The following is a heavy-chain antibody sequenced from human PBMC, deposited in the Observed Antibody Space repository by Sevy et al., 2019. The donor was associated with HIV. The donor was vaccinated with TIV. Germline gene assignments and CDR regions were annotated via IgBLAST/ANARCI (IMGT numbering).Heavy chain of an antibody. V-gene: IGHV1-8*01. CDR3: ARGGNGDFWSYEYYYYGMDV. D-gene: IGHD3-3*01. CDR1: GYTFTRYD. Sequence: ASVKVSCEAFGYTFTRYDINWVRLAPRQGLEWMGWMSPNTGATGFAQKFQGRVTLTRNKSITTAYMELSSLTYEDTAVYYCARGGNGDFWSYEYYYYGMDVWGQGPTVTVSS. J-gene: IGHJ6*02. CDR2: MSPNTGAT.